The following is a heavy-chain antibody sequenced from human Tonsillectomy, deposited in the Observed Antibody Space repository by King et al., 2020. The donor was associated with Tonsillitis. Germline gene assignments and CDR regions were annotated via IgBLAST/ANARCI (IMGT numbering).Heavy chain of an antibody. CDR3: AADSAYYYDNTAYNFGY. J-gene: IGHJ4*02. CDR1: GFTFTSSA. V-gene: IGHV1-58*01. Sequence: QLVESGPEVKKPGTSVKVPCKASGFTFTSSAVQWVRQARGQRLEWIGWIVVSTGNTNYAQKFQERVTITRDMSTSTAYMELSSLRSEDTAVYYCAADSAYYYDNTAYNFGYWGQGTLVTVSS. D-gene: IGHD3-22*01. CDR2: IVVSTGNT.